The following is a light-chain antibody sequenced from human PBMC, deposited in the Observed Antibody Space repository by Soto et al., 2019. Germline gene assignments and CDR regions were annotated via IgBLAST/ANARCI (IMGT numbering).Light chain of an antibody. CDR2: WAS. V-gene: IGKV4-1*01. CDR1: QSVFYSSTNNNY. J-gene: IGKJ1*01. CDR3: QQYYSTRT. Sequence: DIVMTQSPDSLAVSLGERATINCKSSQSVFYSSTNNNYLAWYQQKPGQPPHLLIYWASTRESGVPDRFSGSGSGTDFTLTISSLQAEDVAVYYCQQYYSTRTFGHGTKVEI.